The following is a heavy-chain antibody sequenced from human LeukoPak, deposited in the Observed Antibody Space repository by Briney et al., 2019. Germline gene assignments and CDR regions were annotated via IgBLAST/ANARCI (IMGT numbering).Heavy chain of an antibody. CDR2: IYSGGST. V-gene: IGHV3-66*01. CDR3: ATGSMVRGITFDY. D-gene: IGHD3-10*01. Sequence: GGSLRLSCAASGFTVSNSYMSWVRQAPGKGLEWVSVIYSGGSTYSADSVEGRFTISRDNSKNTLYLQMNSLRDEDTAVYYCATGSMVRGITFDYWGQGTLVTVSS. CDR1: GFTVSNSY. J-gene: IGHJ4*02.